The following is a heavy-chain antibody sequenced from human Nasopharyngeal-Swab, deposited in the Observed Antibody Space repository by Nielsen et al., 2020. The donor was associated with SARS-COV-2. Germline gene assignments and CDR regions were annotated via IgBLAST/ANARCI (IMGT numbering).Heavy chain of an antibody. J-gene: IGHJ4*02. D-gene: IGHD5-12*01. CDR3: ASKRGYSGYEFDY. V-gene: IGHV4-59*01. Sequence: WIHQPPGKGLEWIGYIYCSGSTNYNPSLKSRVTISVDTSKNQFSLKLSSVTAADTAVYYCASKRGYSGYEFDYWGQGTLVTVSS. CDR2: IYCSGST.